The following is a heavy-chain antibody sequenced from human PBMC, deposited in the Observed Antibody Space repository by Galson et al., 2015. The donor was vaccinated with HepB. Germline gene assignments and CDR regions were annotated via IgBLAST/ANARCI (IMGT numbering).Heavy chain of an antibody. D-gene: IGHD6-13*01. Sequence: TLSLTCAVYGGSFSGYYWSWIRQHPGKGLEWIGYIYYSGSTYYNPSLKSRVTISVDTSKNQFSLKLSSVTAADTAVYYCARTPRQQLAYYYYYYMDVWGKGTTVTVSS. CDR1: GGSFSGYY. CDR2: IYYSGST. J-gene: IGHJ6*03. V-gene: IGHV4-31*11. CDR3: ARTPRQQLAYYYYYYMDV.